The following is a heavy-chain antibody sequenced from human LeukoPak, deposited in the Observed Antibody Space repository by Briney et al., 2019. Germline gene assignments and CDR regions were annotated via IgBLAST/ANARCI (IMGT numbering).Heavy chain of an antibody. CDR3: ATDRSLNFDY. CDR1: GYTLTELS. Sequence: ASVNVSCQVSGYTLTELSMHWVRQAPGKGPEWMGGFDPEDGETIYAQKFQGRVTMTEDTSTDTAYMELSSLRSEDTAVYYCATDRSLNFDYWGQGTLVTVSS. V-gene: IGHV1-24*01. J-gene: IGHJ4*02. CDR2: FDPEDGET.